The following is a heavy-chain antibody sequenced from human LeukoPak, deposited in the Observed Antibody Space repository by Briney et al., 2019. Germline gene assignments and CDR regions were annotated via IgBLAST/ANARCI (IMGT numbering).Heavy chain of an antibody. Sequence: GGSLRLSCAASGFSVSVNYMTWVRQAPGKGLEWVSVIYSGGNTYYSDSVKGPFTISRDNSKNTLFLQMNSLKSEDTAMYYCARAVGFHDPFDIWGQGTVVAVSS. CDR1: GFSVSVNY. J-gene: IGHJ3*02. CDR3: ARAVGFHDPFDI. CDR2: IYSGGNT. D-gene: IGHD3-3*01. V-gene: IGHV3-66*02.